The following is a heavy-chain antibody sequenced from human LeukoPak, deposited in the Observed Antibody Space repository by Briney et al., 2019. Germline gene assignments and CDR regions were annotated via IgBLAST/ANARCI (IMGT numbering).Heavy chain of an antibody. V-gene: IGHV4-34*01. D-gene: IGHD3-3*01. CDR1: GGSLSGQY. CDR3: AKAFYDFWGGYYKDH. CDR2: INPSGST. J-gene: IGHJ4*02. Sequence: PSESLSLTCALYGGSLSGQYWSWIRQPPGKGLEWVGEINPSGSTHYNPSLKSRVTLSVEPPKNHVSLNVSSVTAADTAGYYCAKAFYDFWGGYYKDHWGQGTLVTVSS.